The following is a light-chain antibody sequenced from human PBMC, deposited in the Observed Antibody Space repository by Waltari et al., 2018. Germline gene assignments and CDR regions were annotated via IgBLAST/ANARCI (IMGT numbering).Light chain of an antibody. V-gene: IGKV3-11*01. CDR3: QQRRNWPLT. J-gene: IGKJ4*01. Sequence: EILLLPSPAILSFSPGERASYSCRASQSVTNYLAWYQQKPGQAPRLLIYDTSNRATGIPARFSGSGFATDFTLTISSLEPDDFAVYYCQQRRNWPLTFGGGTKVEIK. CDR1: QSVTNY. CDR2: DTS.